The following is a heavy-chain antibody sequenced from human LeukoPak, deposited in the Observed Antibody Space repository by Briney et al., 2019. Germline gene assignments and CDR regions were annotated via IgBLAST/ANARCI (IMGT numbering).Heavy chain of an antibody. CDR1: GYTFTSYG. D-gene: IGHD5-18*01. CDR2: ISAYNGNT. CDR3: ARSVDTAMEDTGMDV. J-gene: IGHJ6*02. Sequence: ASVKVSCKASGYTFTSYGISWVRQAPGQGLEWMGWISAYNGNTNYAQKLQGRVTMTTDTSTSTAYMELSSLRSEDTAVYYCARSVDTAMEDTGMDVWGQGTTVTVSS. V-gene: IGHV1-18*04.